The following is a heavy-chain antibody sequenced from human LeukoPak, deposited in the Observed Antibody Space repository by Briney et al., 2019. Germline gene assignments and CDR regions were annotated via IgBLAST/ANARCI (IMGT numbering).Heavy chain of an antibody. CDR1: EGTFSSYA. Sequence: ASVKVSCKASEGTFSSYAISWVRQAPGQGLEWMGRIIPILGIANYAQKFQGRVTITADKSTSTAYMELSSLRSEDTAVYYCASTSGIVGATYYFDYWGQGTLVTVSS. J-gene: IGHJ4*02. D-gene: IGHD1-26*01. V-gene: IGHV1-69*04. CDR2: IIPILGIA. CDR3: ASTSGIVGATYYFDY.